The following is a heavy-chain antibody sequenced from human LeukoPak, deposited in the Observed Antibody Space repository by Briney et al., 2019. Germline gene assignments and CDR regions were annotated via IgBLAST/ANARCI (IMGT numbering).Heavy chain of an antibody. D-gene: IGHD2-2*01. CDR2: IYPGASDT. CDR1: GYTFTNYW. Sequence: AESLKISCKGSGYTFTNYWIGWGRQMPGKGLEWMGIIYPGASDTRHSPSFQGQVTISADNSISTAYLQWSSLKASDTAMYYCARRFGYVDYWGQGILVSVSS. V-gene: IGHV5-51*01. CDR3: ARRFGYVDY. J-gene: IGHJ4*02.